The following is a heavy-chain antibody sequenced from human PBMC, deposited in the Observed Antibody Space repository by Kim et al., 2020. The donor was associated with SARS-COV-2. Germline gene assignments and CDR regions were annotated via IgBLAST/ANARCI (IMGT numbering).Heavy chain of an antibody. CDR2: ST. D-gene: IGHD6-19*01. CDR3: ASRYSSGRGG. Sequence: STTYNPSLKSRVTISGDTSKNQFSLKLSSVTAADTAVYYCASRYSSGRGGWGQGTLVTVSS. V-gene: IGHV4-39*01. J-gene: IGHJ4*02.